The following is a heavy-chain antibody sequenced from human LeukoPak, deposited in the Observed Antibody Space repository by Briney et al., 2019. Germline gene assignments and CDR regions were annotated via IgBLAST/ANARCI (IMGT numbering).Heavy chain of an antibody. CDR1: GFALGVHA. V-gene: IGHV3-23*01. J-gene: IGHJ5*02. CDR2: IGSGADL. CDR3: ARDWTPHNRVYDCLDA. D-gene: IGHD3-16*01. Sequence: PGGSLRLSCFGPGFALGVHAMSWVRQAPGKGPEWVATIGSGADLFYAESVEGRFTISRDDPRNTVWLQMNSLRAEDTALYYCARDWTPHNRVYDCLDAWGQGTQVTVSS.